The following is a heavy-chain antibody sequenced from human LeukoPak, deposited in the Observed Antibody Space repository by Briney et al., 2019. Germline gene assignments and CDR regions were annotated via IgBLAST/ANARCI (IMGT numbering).Heavy chain of an antibody. CDR3: ARAILWWAPFDY. V-gene: IGHV1-2*02. CDR2: INPNSGGT. D-gene: IGHD2-21*01. J-gene: IGHJ4*02. Sequence: ASVKVSCKASGYTFTGYYMHWVRRAPGQGLEWMGWINPNSGGTNYAQKFQGRVTMTRDTSISTAYMELSRLRSDDTAVYYCARAILWWAPFDYWGQGPLVTVSS. CDR1: GYTFTGYY.